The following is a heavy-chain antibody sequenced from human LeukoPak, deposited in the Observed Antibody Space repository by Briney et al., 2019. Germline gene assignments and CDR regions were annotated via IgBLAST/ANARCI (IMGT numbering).Heavy chain of an antibody. V-gene: IGHV1-46*01. CDR3: ARESGDNPGGRFDY. CDR2: ISPSGGST. CDR1: GYTFTRYY. Sequence: GSVKVSCKASGYTFTRYYMHWVRQAPGQGLEWMGIISPSGGSTSYAQKVQGRVTITTDESTNTAYMELSSLRSVDTAVYYCARESGDNPGGRFDYWGQGTLVTVSS. D-gene: IGHD4/OR15-4a*01. J-gene: IGHJ4*02.